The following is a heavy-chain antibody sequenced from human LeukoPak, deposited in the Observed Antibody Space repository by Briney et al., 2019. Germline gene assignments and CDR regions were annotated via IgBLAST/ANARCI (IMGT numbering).Heavy chain of an antibody. V-gene: IGHV1-18*01. D-gene: IGHD5-12*01. Sequence: VASVKVSCKASGYTFTSYGISWVRQAPGQGLEWMGWISAYNGNTNYAQKLQGRVTMTTDTSTSTAYMELSRLRSDDTAVYYCARDRGYDRFDYWGQGTLVTVSS. CDR1: GYTFTSYG. J-gene: IGHJ4*02. CDR2: ISAYNGNT. CDR3: ARDRGYDRFDY.